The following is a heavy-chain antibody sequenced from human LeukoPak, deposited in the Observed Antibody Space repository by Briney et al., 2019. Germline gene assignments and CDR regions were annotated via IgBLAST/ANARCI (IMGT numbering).Heavy chain of an antibody. CDR3: ARDKDYFDSGGAFDI. CDR2: INHSGGT. Sequence: SETLSLTCVVYGGSFSGYYWGWIRQPPGKGLEWIGEINHSGGTNYNPSLKSRVTMSVDTSKNQFSLKLSSVTAADTAVYYCARDKDYFDSGGAFDIWGQGTMVTVSS. J-gene: IGHJ3*02. V-gene: IGHV4-34*01. CDR1: GGSFSGYY. D-gene: IGHD3-22*01.